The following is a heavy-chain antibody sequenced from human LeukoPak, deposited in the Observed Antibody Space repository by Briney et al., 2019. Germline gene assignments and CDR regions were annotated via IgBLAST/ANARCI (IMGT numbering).Heavy chain of an antibody. CDR1: GDSVSSNSAA. Sequence: SQTLSLTCAISGDSVSSNSAAWNWIRQSPSRGLEWLGRTYYRSKWYNDYAVSVKSRITINPDTSKNQFSLQLNSVTPEDTAVYYCARACCGIPWEPPGSDAFDIWGQGTMVTVSS. CDR3: ARACCGIPWEPPGSDAFDI. J-gene: IGHJ3*02. CDR2: TYYRSKWYN. D-gene: IGHD1-26*01. V-gene: IGHV6-1*01.